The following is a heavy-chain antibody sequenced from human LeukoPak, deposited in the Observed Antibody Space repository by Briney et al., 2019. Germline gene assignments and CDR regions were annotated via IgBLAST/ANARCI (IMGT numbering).Heavy chain of an antibody. CDR3: ARGLRRFDP. V-gene: IGHV4-39*07. CDR2: IYYSGST. CDR1: GGSISSSSYY. Sequence: SETLSLTCTVSGGSISSSSYYWGWIRQPPGKGLEWIGSIYYSGSTYYNPSLKSRVTISVDTSKNQFSLKLSSVTAADTAVYCCARGLRRFDPWGQGTLVTVSS. J-gene: IGHJ5*02.